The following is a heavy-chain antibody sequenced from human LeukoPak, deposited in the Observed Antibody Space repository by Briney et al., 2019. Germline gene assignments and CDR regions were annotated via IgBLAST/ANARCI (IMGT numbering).Heavy chain of an antibody. Sequence: EASVKVSCKASGYTFTSYGISWVRQAPGQGLEWMGWISAYNGNTNYAQKLQGRVTMTTDTSTSTAYMELRSLRSDDTAVYYCARGMYYDSSGCLDYWGQGTLVTVSS. D-gene: IGHD3-22*01. CDR3: ARGMYYDSSGCLDY. J-gene: IGHJ4*02. CDR1: GYTFTSYG. CDR2: ISAYNGNT. V-gene: IGHV1-18*01.